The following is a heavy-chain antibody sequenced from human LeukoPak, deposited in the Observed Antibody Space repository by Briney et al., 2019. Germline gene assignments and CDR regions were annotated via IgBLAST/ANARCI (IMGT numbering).Heavy chain of an antibody. Sequence: ASVKVSCKASGYTFTSYGISWVRQAPGQGLEWMGWISAYNGNTNYAQKLQGRVTMTTDTSTSTAYMELRSLRSDDTAVYYCASSSGTLNSEYFQHWGQGTLATVSS. J-gene: IGHJ1*01. CDR2: ISAYNGNT. CDR1: GYTFTSYG. V-gene: IGHV1-18*01. CDR3: ASSSGTLNSEYFQH. D-gene: IGHD3-22*01.